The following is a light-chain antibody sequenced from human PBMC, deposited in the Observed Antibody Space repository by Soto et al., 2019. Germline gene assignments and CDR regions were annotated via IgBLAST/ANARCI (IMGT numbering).Light chain of an antibody. CDR1: QGISSY. Sequence: AIRMTQSPSSFSASTGDRVTITCRASQGISSYLAWYQQKPGKAPKLLIYAASSLQSGVPSRFSGSGSGTDFTLTISCLQSEDFATYDCKQYYSYPLTFGQGTKVEIK. V-gene: IGKV1-8*01. CDR3: KQYYSYPLT. CDR2: AAS. J-gene: IGKJ1*01.